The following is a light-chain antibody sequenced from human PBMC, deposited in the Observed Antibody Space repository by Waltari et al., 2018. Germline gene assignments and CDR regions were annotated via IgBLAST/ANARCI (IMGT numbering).Light chain of an antibody. V-gene: IGLV3-1*01. CDR3: QAWDSSTGVV. CDR2: QDS. J-gene: IGLJ2*01. Sequence: SYELTQPPSVSVSPGQTASITCSGDKLGDKYACWYQQKPGQSPVLVIYQDSKRPSGIPARFSGSNSGNTATLTIRGTQAMDEADYYCQAWDSSTGVVFGGGTKLTVL. CDR1: KLGDKY.